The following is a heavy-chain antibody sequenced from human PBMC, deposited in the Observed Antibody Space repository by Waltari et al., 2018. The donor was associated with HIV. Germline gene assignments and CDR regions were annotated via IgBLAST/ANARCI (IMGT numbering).Heavy chain of an antibody. CDR2: LDMGGDT. Sequence: EGQLEESGGGLVQPGGSLRLSCVVSGVSVSGTYVNWVRQAAGKGLDWVSVLDMGGDTIYADSVRCRFTVSRDDSKNRVVLQMKSLRVEDSAIYYCARADGHPNFGMDVWGPGTTVTVSS. CDR1: GVSVSGTY. CDR3: ARADGHPNFGMDV. J-gene: IGHJ6*02. V-gene: IGHV3-53*01.